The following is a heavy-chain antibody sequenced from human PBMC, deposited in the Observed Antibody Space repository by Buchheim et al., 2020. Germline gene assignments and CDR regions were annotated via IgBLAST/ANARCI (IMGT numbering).Heavy chain of an antibody. V-gene: IGHV3-30*18. CDR2: ISYDGSNK. CDR3: AKPSRRMVAATPFDY. J-gene: IGHJ4*02. CDR1: GFTFSSYG. Sequence: QVQLVESGGGVVQPGRSLRLSCAASGFTFSSYGMHWVRQAPGKGLEWVAVISYDGSNKYYADSVKGRFTISRDNSKNTLYLQMNSLRAEDTAVYYCAKPSRRMVAATPFDYWGEGTL. D-gene: IGHD2-15*01.